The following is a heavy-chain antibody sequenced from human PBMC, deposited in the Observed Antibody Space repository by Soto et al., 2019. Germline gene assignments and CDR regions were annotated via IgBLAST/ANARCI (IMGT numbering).Heavy chain of an antibody. CDR2: FDPEDGET. D-gene: IGHD6-6*01. V-gene: IGHV1-24*01. Sequence: ASGKVCWKVSGNTPTELSIHWGRQAPGKRLEWMGGFDPEDGETIYAQKFQGRVTMTEDTSTDTAYMELSSLRSEDTAVYYCATLIVAVAARDFDYWGQGTLVTVSS. CDR3: ATLIVAVAARDFDY. CDR1: GNTPTELS. J-gene: IGHJ4*02.